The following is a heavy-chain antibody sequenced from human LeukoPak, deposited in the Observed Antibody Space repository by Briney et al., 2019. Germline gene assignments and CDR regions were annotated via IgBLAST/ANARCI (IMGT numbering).Heavy chain of an antibody. V-gene: IGHV1-18*01. J-gene: IGHJ4*02. Sequence: ASVKVYCKASGYTFIRYGISWVRQAPGQGLEWMGWISAYNGNTNYAQKLQGRVTMTTDTSTSTAYMELRSLRSDDTAVYYCARDRHDSQSKPLSDYWGQGTLVTVSS. D-gene: IGHD1-14*01. CDR1: GYTFIRYG. CDR2: ISAYNGNT. CDR3: ARDRHDSQSKPLSDY.